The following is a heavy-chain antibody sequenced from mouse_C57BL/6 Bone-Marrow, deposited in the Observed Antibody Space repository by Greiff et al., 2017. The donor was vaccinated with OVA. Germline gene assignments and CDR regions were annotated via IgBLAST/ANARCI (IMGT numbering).Heavy chain of an antibody. J-gene: IGHJ2*01. Sequence: QVQLQQPGAELVKPGASVKLSCKASGYTFTSYWMHWVKQRPGQGLEWIGMIHPNSGSTNYNEKFKSKATLTVDKSSSTASMQLSSLTSEDAAVYYSARKNYNVDGWGQGTTLTVAS. V-gene: IGHV1-64*01. D-gene: IGHD1-1*01. CDR2: IHPNSGST. CDR1: GYTFTSYW. CDR3: ARKNYNVDG.